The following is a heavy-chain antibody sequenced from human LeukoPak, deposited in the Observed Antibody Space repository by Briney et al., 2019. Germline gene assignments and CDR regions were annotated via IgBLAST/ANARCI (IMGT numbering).Heavy chain of an antibody. Sequence: PGGSLRLSCAASGFTFSSYAMSWVRQAPGKGLEWVSVISGSGANTYYADSVGGRFTISRDNSKNTLYLQMNSLRAEDTAVYYCAKDIRGDYYGSRGYFDYWGQGTLVTVSS. CDR2: ISGSGANT. V-gene: IGHV3-23*01. J-gene: IGHJ4*02. CDR1: GFTFSSYA. D-gene: IGHD3-10*01. CDR3: AKDIRGDYYGSRGYFDY.